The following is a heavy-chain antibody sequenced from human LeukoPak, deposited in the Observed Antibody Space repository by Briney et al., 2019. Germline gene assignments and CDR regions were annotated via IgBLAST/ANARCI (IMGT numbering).Heavy chain of an antibody. Sequence: GGSLRLSCAASGFTFSSYAMHWVRQATGKGPEWVAVISYDGSNKYYADSVKGRFTISRDNSKNTLYLQMNSLRAEDTAVYYCAKETYYYDSSGYLGNWGQGTLVTVSS. CDR1: GFTFSSYA. J-gene: IGHJ4*02. D-gene: IGHD3-22*01. CDR3: AKETYYYDSSGYLGN. CDR2: ISYDGSNK. V-gene: IGHV3-30*18.